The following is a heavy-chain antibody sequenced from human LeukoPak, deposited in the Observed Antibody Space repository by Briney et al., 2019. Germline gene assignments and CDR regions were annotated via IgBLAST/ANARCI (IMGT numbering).Heavy chain of an antibody. D-gene: IGHD6-13*01. CDR1: GFTFSSFA. V-gene: IGHV3-23*01. CDR3: ASAGTFHDAFDI. J-gene: IGHJ3*02. Sequence: GGSLRLSCADSGFTFSSFAMSWVRQAPGKGLEWVSTISGSGGSTYYADSVKGRFTISRDNSKNTLYLQLNSLRAEDTAVYYCASAGTFHDAFDIWGQGTMVTVSS. CDR2: ISGSGGST.